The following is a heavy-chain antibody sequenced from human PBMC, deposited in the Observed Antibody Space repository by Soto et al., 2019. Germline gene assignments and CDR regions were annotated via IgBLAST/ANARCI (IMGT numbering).Heavy chain of an antibody. Sequence: QVQLVESGGGVVQPGRSLRLSCVASEIDFKTYGMHWVRQAPGKGLEWVAVISYDGSNKWYADSLRGRFTISRDNSENTLFLQMDGLRPEDTAVYYCAKGPFYGTGTLDDWGQGTLVTVSS. D-gene: IGHD3-10*01. CDR3: AKGPFYGTGTLDD. CDR2: ISYDGSNK. J-gene: IGHJ4*02. CDR1: EIDFKTYG. V-gene: IGHV3-30*18.